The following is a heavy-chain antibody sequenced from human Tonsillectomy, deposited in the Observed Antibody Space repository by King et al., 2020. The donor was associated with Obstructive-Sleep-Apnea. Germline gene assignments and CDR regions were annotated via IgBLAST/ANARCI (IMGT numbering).Heavy chain of an antibody. V-gene: IGHV1-18*04. CDR2: ISTYNGNT. CDR3: ARDHYYDSGTRRNYLNWFDP. CDR1: GYTFITYG. D-gene: IGHD3-10*01. Sequence: VQLVESGAEVKKPGASVKVSCKASGYTFITYGISWVRQAPGQGLEWMGWISTYNGNTNYAQNLQGRVTMTTDTSTSTAYMELRSLRSDDTAVYYCARDHYYDSGTRRNYLNWFDPWGQGTLVTVSS. J-gene: IGHJ5*02.